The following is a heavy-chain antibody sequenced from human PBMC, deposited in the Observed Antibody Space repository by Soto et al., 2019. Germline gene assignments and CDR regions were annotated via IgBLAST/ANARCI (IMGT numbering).Heavy chain of an antibody. Sequence: SETLSLTCTVSGGSISTYYWGWIRQPPGKGLEWFGYIYYSGSTNYNPSLKPRVTISVDTSKNQFSLKLSSVTAADTAVYYCARALNYYDSSGYPSLLYYFDYWGQGTLVTVSS. J-gene: IGHJ4*02. V-gene: IGHV4-59*12. D-gene: IGHD3-22*01. CDR2: IYYSGST. CDR1: GGSISTYY. CDR3: ARALNYYDSSGYPSLLYYFDY.